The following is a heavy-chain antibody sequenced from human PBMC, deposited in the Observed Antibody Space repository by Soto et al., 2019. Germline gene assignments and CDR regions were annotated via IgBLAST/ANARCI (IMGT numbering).Heavy chain of an antibody. CDR3: AAAGGWYIYYYYGMDV. V-gene: IGHV1-69*13. CDR2: IIPIFGTA. Sequence: SVKVSCKASGGTFSSYAISWVRQAPGQGLEWMGGIIPIFGTANYAQKFQGRVTITADESTSTAYMELSSLRSEDTAVYYCAAAGGWYIYYYYGMDVWGQGTTVTVSS. D-gene: IGHD2-8*02. CDR1: GGTFSSYA. J-gene: IGHJ6*02.